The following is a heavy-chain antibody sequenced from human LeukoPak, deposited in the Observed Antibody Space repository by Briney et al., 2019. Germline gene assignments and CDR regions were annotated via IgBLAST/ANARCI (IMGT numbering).Heavy chain of an antibody. Sequence: GASVKVSCKASGYTFTGYYMHWVRQAPGQGLEWMGWINPNSGGTNYAQKFQGWVTMTRDTSISTAYMELSRLRSDDTAVYYCARAGDSSGYYSNWFDPWGQGTLVTVSS. CDR2: INPNSGGT. CDR3: ARAGDSSGYYSNWFDP. V-gene: IGHV1-2*04. J-gene: IGHJ5*02. CDR1: GYTFTGYY. D-gene: IGHD3-22*01.